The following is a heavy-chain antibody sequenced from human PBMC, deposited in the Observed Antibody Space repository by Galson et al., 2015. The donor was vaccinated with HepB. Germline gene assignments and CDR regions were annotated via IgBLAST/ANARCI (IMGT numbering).Heavy chain of an antibody. V-gene: IGHV5-10-1*01. CDR3: ARHRGGSYYFGWFDP. D-gene: IGHD1-26*01. Sequence: QSGAEVKKPGESLRISCKGSGYSFTSYWTSWVRQMPGKGLEWMGRIDPSDSYTNYSPSFQGHVTISADKSISTAYLQWSSLKASDTAMYYCARHRGGSYYFGWFDPWGQGTLVTVSS. CDR2: IDPSDSYT. CDR1: GYSFTSYW. J-gene: IGHJ5*02.